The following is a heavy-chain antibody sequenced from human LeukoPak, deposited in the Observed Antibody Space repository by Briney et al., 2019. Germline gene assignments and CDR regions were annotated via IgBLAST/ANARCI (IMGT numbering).Heavy chain of an antibody. CDR3: ARETRITGTHDAFDI. J-gene: IGHJ3*02. V-gene: IGHV4-61*09. CDR2: IYTSGRT. D-gene: IGHD1-20*01. CDR1: GGSINSGRYY. Sequence: SETLSLTCTVSGGSINSGRYYWSWIRQPAGKGLEWIGHIYTSGRTSYNPSLKSRVTISVDTSKNQFSLKLSSVTAADTAVYYCARETRITGTHDAFDIWGQGTMVTVSS.